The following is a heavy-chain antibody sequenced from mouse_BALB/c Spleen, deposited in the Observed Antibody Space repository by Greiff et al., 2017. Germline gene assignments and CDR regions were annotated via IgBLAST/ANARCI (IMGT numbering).Heavy chain of an antibody. D-gene: IGHD2-10*01. V-gene: IGHV1S137*01. J-gene: IGHJ2*01. CDR2: ISTYYGDA. Sequence: VMLVESGAELVRPGVSVKISCKGSGYTFTDYAMHWVKQSHAKSLEWIGVISTYYGDASYNQKFKGKATMTVDKSSSTAYMELARLTSEDSAIYYCARGAYYGLDYWGQGTTLTVSS. CDR3: ARGAYYGLDY. CDR1: GYTFTDYA.